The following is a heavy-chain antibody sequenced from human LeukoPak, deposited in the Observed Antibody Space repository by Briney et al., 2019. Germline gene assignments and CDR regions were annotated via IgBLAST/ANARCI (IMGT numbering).Heavy chain of an antibody. Sequence: GGSLRLSCAASGFIFHNHWMHRVRQPPGKGLVWVSRINRDGSSTTYADSVKGRFTVSRDNARNTHYLQMNSLRADDTAVYYCVRDVRGVGQDYYYMDVWGKGTTVTVSS. J-gene: IGHJ6*03. CDR3: VRDVRGVGQDYYYMDV. V-gene: IGHV3-74*01. CDR1: GFIFHNHW. CDR2: INRDGSST. D-gene: IGHD2-15*01.